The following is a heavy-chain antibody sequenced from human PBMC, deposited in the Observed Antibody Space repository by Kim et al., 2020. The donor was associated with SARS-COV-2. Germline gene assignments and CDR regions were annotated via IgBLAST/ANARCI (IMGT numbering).Heavy chain of an antibody. D-gene: IGHD6-13*01. Sequence: GGSLRLSCAASGFTFSSYEMNWVRQAPGKGLEWVSYISSSGSTIYYADSVKGRFTISRDNAKNSLYLQMNSLRAEDTAVYYCARRGSSWYNYYGMDVWGQGTTVTVSS. J-gene: IGHJ6*02. CDR3: ARRGSSWYNYYGMDV. CDR2: ISSSGSTI. V-gene: IGHV3-48*03. CDR1: GFTFSSYE.